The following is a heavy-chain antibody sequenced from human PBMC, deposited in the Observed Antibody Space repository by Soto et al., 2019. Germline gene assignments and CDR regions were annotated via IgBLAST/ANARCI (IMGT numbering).Heavy chain of an antibody. CDR3: ARDGVFFHH. Sequence: QVQLQESGPGLVKPSETLSLTCTVSGGSMVSYYWSWIRQPPGKELEWIGYIFYSGSTNYNPSLQGRATMSVDKSKTQFFLKLSSVTAADTAVYYCARDGVFFHHWGQGNLVTVS. CDR1: GGSMVSYY. V-gene: IGHV4-59*01. CDR2: IFYSGST. J-gene: IGHJ1*01. D-gene: IGHD3-10*01.